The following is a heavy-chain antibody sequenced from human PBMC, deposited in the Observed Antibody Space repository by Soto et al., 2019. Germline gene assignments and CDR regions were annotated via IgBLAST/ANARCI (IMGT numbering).Heavy chain of an antibody. CDR3: ARLTIVGATPYHLDY. CDR1: GGSTMISSYY. CDR2: MYYSGST. D-gene: IGHD1-26*01. V-gene: IGHV4-39*01. J-gene: IGHJ4*02. Sequence: QLQLQESGPRLMKPSETLSLTCDVSGGSTMISSYYCAWIRQPPGKGLEWIGSMYYSGSTYYNPSLKSRVTMSVDTSKNQFSLRLNSVTAADTAVYYCARLTIVGATPYHLDYWGQGILVTVSS.